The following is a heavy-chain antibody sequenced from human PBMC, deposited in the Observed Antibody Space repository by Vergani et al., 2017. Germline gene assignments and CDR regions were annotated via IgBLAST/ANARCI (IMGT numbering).Heavy chain of an antibody. CDR3: ARRIGGYYSGGKVHPLRTAFDV. J-gene: IGHJ3*01. Sequence: QVQLQASGPGRVKPSQTLSLTCTMSGGYISAGYYFWSWIRQPAGKGLEWLGHISASGNASHSPSLKTRVSMSVDTSKNQFSLTVTSVTAADTAIYFCARRIGGYYSGGKVHPLRTAFDVWGHGTVVTVSS. CDR1: GGYISAGYYF. D-gene: IGHD2-15*01. CDR2: ISASGNA. V-gene: IGHV4-61*02.